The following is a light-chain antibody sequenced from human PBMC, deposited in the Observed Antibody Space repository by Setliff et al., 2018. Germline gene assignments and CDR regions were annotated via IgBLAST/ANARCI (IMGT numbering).Light chain of an antibody. CDR3: CSYVRGSAYV. CDR1: SNDVGGYNY. V-gene: IGLV2-14*03. Sequence: QSALTQPASVSGSLGQSITISCTGTSNDVGGYNYVSWYKQHPGEAPQLMIYAVTKRPSGVSNRFSGSKSGKAASLTISGLHAEDEADYYCCSYVRGSAYVFGTGTKVTVL. J-gene: IGLJ1*01. CDR2: AVT.